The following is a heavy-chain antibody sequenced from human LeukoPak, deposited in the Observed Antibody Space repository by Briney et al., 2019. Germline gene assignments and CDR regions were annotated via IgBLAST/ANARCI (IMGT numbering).Heavy chain of an antibody. CDR3: ARGVSDYVWGSYRHHFDY. CDR2: INHSGST. CDR1: GGSFSGYY. Sequence: SETLSLXCAVYGGSFSGYYWSWIRQPPGKGLEWIGEINHSGSTNYNPSLKSRVTISVDTSKNQFSLKLSSVTAADTAVYYCARGVSDYVWGSYRHHFDYWGQGTLVTVSS. J-gene: IGHJ4*02. D-gene: IGHD3-16*02. V-gene: IGHV4-34*01.